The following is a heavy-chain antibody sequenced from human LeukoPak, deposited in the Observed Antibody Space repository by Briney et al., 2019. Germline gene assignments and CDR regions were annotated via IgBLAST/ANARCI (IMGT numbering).Heavy chain of an antibody. J-gene: IGHJ4*02. Sequence: GGSLRLSCAASGFTFSSYAMSWVRQAPGKGLEWVSAISGSGGSTYSADSVKGRFTISRDNSKNTLYLQMNSLRAEDTAVYYCAKDQDIYDFWSGYYLAYDYWGQGTLVTVSS. V-gene: IGHV3-23*01. CDR1: GFTFSSYA. D-gene: IGHD3-3*01. CDR3: AKDQDIYDFWSGYYLAYDY. CDR2: ISGSGGST.